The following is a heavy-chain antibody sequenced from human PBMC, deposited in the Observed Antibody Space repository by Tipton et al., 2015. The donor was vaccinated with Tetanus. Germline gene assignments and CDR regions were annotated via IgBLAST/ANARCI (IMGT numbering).Heavy chain of an antibody. CDR3: AIDMSGGYCNDGGCSLAS. CDR2: ISPIISYI. CDR1: GFTFRNFN. V-gene: IGHV3-21*04. D-gene: IGHD2-15*01. J-gene: IGHJ5*01. Sequence: SLRLSCAASGFTFRNFNMNWVRQAPGQGLEWVSYISPIISYIFYGDSVKGRFTISRDNPKNSLHLQMDSLRAEDTAVYYCAIDMSGGYCNDGGCSLASWVPGTRVSVPS.